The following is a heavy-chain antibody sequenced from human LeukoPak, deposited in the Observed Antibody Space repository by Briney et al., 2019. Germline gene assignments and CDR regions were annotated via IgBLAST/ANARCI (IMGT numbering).Heavy chain of an antibody. J-gene: IGHJ6*03. CDR2: IYYSGST. D-gene: IGHD3-16*01. CDR3: ARVGGWPQYYYYYMDV. V-gene: IGHV4-39*07. Sequence: PSETLSLTCTVSGGSISSSSYYWGWIRQPPGKGLEWIGSIYYSGSTYYNPSLKSRVTISVDTSKNQFSLKLSSVTAADTAVYYCARVGGWPQYYYYYMDVWGKGTTVTVSS. CDR1: GGSISSSSYY.